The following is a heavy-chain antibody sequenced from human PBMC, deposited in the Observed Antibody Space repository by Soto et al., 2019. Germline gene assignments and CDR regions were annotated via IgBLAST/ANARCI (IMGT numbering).Heavy chain of an antibody. CDR3: VRAPIAAAGTALDY. J-gene: IGHJ4*02. Sequence: QVQLQQWGAGLLKPSETLSLTCAVYGGSFSGYYWSWIRQPPGKGLEWIGEINHSGSTNYDPSLKSRVTISVDTSKNQFSLKLRSVTAADTAVYYCVRAPIAAAGTALDYWGQGTLVTVSS. V-gene: IGHV4-34*01. CDR1: GGSFSGYY. D-gene: IGHD6-13*01. CDR2: INHSGST.